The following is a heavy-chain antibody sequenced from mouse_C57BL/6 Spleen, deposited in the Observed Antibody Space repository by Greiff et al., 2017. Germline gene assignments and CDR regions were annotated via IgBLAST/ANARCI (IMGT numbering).Heavy chain of an antibody. CDR3: AKGHYYGSSLDY. Sequence: QVQLKESGPELVKPGASVKISCKASGYAFSSSWMNWVKQRPGKGLEWIGRIYPGDGDTNYNGKFKGKATLTADKSSSTAYMQLSSLTSEDSAVYFCAKGHYYGSSLDYWGQGTTLTVSS. J-gene: IGHJ2*01. CDR2: IYPGDGDT. CDR1: GYAFSSSW. V-gene: IGHV1-82*01. D-gene: IGHD1-1*01.